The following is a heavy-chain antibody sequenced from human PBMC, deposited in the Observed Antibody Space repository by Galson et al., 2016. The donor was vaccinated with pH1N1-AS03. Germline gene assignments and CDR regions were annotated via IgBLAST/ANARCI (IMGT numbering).Heavy chain of an antibody. D-gene: IGHD5-18*01. J-gene: IGHJ4*02. CDR2: IIPTLGIV. CDR1: GDSFNNYA. V-gene: IGHV1-69*10. CDR3: ARILGYNYGRVHY. Sequence: SVKVSCKAYGDSFNNYATSWVRQAPGQGLQWVGGIIPTLGIVNVAQSFQGRVTITADTSTNTAHMELSSLRSEDTAVYYCARILGYNYGRVHYWGQGTHVTVSS.